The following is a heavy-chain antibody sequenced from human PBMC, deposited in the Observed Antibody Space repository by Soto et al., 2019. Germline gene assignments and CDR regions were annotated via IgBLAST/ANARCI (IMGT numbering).Heavy chain of an antibody. J-gene: IGHJ3*02. Sequence: EVQLLESGGGLVQPGGSLRLSCAASGFTFSSYAMSWVRQAPGKGLEWVSALGGGGFDTYYADSVNGRFTISRDNYKTNVYLQMNRLRAEDTAVYYCEVHYYDISGPGPFDIWGQGTMVTVSS. CDR1: GFTFSSYA. CDR2: LGGGGFDT. D-gene: IGHD3-22*01. CDR3: EVHYYDISGPGPFDI. V-gene: IGHV3-23*01.